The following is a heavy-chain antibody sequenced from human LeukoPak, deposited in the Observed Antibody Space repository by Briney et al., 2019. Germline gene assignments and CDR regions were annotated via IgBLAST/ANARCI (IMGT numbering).Heavy chain of an antibody. D-gene: IGHD4-23*01. V-gene: IGHV4-39*01. CDR2: VSDSGNT. CDR3: ARQGDGGRAYDH. CDR1: AGSISSSSYY. Sequence: SETLSLTCPVSAGSISSSSYYWGWIRQPPGKGLEWIGTVSDSGNTYYNPSLRSRVTISEDTSRSQFSLKLTSATAADTAVYYCARQGDGGRAYDHWGQGTLVTVSS. J-gene: IGHJ4*02.